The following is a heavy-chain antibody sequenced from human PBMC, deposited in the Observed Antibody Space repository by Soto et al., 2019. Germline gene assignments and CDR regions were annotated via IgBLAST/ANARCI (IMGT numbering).Heavy chain of an antibody. CDR1: GFTFSNYA. J-gene: IGHJ6*02. Sequence: GGSLRLSCAASGFTFSNYAMTWVRQAPGKGLEWVSSISSRSDIYYADSAKGRFTISRDNAKNSVSLQMNSLRAEDTAVYYCAREYTAWPLAYGLDVWGQGTTVTVSS. D-gene: IGHD2-2*02. V-gene: IGHV3-21*01. CDR3: AREYTAWPLAYGLDV. CDR2: ISSRSDI.